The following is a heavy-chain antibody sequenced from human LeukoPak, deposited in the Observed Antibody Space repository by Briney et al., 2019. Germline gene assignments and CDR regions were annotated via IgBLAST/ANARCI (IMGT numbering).Heavy chain of an antibody. CDR2: INHSGST. Sequence: SETLSLTCAVYGGSFSGYYWSWIRQPPGKGLEWIGEINHSGSTNYNPSLKSRVTISVDTSKNQFSLKLSSVTAADTAVYYCASVTRQTVAFDIWGQGTMVTVSS. CDR3: ASVTRQTVAFDI. V-gene: IGHV4-34*01. D-gene: IGHD2-15*01. CDR1: GGSFSGYY. J-gene: IGHJ3*02.